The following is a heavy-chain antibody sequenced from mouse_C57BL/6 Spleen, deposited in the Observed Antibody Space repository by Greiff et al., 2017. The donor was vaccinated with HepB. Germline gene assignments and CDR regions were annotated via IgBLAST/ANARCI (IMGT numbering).Heavy chain of an antibody. CDR1: GFNIKDDY. Sequence: VQLQQSGAELVRPGASVKLSCTASGFNIKDDYMHWVKQRPEQGLEWIGWIDPENGDTEYASKFQGKATITADTSSNTAYLQLSSLTSEDTAVYYCTTPSTMVTSSFAYWGQGTLVTVSA. V-gene: IGHV14-4*01. D-gene: IGHD2-2*01. CDR3: TTPSTMVTSSFAY. CDR2: IDPENGDT. J-gene: IGHJ3*01.